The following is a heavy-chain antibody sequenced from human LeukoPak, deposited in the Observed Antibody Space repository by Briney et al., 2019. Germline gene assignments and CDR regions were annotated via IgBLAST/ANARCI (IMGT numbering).Heavy chain of an antibody. CDR3: ARDKWGVRGRFFDI. CDR2: IYYSGST. D-gene: IGHD3-10*01. J-gene: IGHJ3*02. CDR1: GGSISSYY. Sequence: SETLSLTCTVSGGSISSYYWSWIRQPPGKGLDWIGYIYYSGSTNYNPSLKSRVTISVDTSKNQFSLKLSSVTAADTAVYYCARDKWGVRGRFFDIWGQGTMVTVSS. V-gene: IGHV4-59*01.